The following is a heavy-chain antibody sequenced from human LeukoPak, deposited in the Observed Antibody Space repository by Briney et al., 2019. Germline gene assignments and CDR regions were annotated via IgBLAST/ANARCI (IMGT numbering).Heavy chain of an antibody. J-gene: IGHJ4*02. D-gene: IGHD2-2*01. CDR2: IHYSETT. Sequence: SETLSLTCTVSGGSISSSNYYWGWIRQPPGKGLEWIASIHYSETTYYNPSLKSRVTISVDTSKNHFSLKLSSVTAADTAVYYCARGPTYQPIDYWGQGTLVTVSS. CDR3: ARGPTYQPIDY. V-gene: IGHV4-39*02. CDR1: GGSISSSNYY.